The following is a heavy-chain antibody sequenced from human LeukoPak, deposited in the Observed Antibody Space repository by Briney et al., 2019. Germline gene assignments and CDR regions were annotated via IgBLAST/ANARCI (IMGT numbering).Heavy chain of an antibody. CDR2: ISAYNGNT. D-gene: IGHD4-17*01. J-gene: IGHJ5*02. Sequence: GASVKVSCKASGYTFTSYGISWVRQAPGQGLEWMGWISAYNGNTNYAQKLQGRVTMTTDTSTSTAYMELRSLGSDDTAVYYCARDRWAVTTKENWFDPWGQGTLVTVSS. CDR3: ARDRWAVTTKENWFDP. CDR1: GYTFTSYG. V-gene: IGHV1-18*01.